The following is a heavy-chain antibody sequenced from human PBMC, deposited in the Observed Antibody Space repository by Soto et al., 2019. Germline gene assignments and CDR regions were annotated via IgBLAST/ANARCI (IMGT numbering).Heavy chain of an antibody. Sequence: GGSLRLSCAASGFTFSSYAMSWVRQAPGKGLEWVSAISGSGGSTYYADSVKGRFTISRDNSKNTLYLQMNSLRAEDTAVYYXXXXXXXSSSTCYGYFDFWGPGTLVTVSS. V-gene: IGHV3-23*01. D-gene: IGHD2-2*01. CDR1: GFTFSSYA. CDR2: ISGSGGST. J-gene: IGHJ4*02. CDR3: XXXXXXSSSTCYGYFDF.